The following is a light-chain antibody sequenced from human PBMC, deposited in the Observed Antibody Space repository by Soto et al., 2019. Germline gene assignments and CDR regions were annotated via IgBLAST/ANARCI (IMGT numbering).Light chain of an antibody. Sequence: EIVMTQSPATLSVSPGERATLSCRASQSVNINLAWNQQKPGQAPRLLIQGASTRATGTPARFSGSGSGTEFTLTISSLQSEDFAVYYCQQYNNGPPMGTFGGGTKVEIK. CDR1: QSVNIN. CDR3: QQYNNGPPMGT. J-gene: IGKJ4*01. V-gene: IGKV3-15*01. CDR2: GAS.